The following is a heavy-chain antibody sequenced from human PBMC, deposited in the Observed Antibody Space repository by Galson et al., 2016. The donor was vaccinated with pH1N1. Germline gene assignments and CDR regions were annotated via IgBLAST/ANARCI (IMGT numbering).Heavy chain of an antibody. CDR2: IYPRDSDT. CDR3: AREEPSSFYSH. D-gene: IGHD3-22*01. Sequence: AEVKKSGASLKISCQDSGYTFTDYWIGWVRQTPGTGLEWIGIIYPRDSDTRYRPSFQGHVPLSADESLSSAYLQWSSLKASDSGINYCAREEPSSFYSHWGQGTLVTVSS. V-gene: IGHV5-51*01. J-gene: IGHJ1*01. CDR1: GYTFTDYW.